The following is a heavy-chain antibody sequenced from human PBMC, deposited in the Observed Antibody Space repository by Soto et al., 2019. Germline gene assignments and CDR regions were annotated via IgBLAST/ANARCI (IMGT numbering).Heavy chain of an antibody. CDR1: GYPFTSYY. Sequence: QVQLVQSGAEVKKPGASVKVSCKASGYPFTSYYMHWVRQAPGQGLEWMGIINASGGSTSYAQKFQGRVTMTRDTSTSTVYMERSSQRAEDTAVDYCARGVLRTLGGYWGQGTLVTGSS. D-gene: IGHD1-26*01. CDR3: ARGVLRTLGGY. V-gene: IGHV1-46*01. J-gene: IGHJ4*02. CDR2: INASGGST.